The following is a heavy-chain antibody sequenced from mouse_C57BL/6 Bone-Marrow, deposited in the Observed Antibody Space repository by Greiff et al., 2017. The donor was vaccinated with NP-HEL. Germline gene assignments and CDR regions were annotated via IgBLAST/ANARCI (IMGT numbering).Heavy chain of an antibody. CDR2: IDPSDSYT. CDR3: ARGGYYGSSSDY. CDR1: GYTFTSYW. Sequence: VQLQQPGAELVRPGTSVKLSCKASGYTFTSYWMHWVKQRPGQGLEWIGVIDPSDSYTNYNQKFKGKATLTVDTSSSTAYMQLSSLTSEDSAVYYCARGGYYGSSSDYWGQGTTLTVSS. D-gene: IGHD1-1*01. V-gene: IGHV1-59*01. J-gene: IGHJ2*01.